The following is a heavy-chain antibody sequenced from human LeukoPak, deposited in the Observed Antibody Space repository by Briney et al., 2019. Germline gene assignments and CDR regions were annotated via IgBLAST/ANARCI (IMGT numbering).Heavy chain of an antibody. V-gene: IGHV1-2*06. CDR2: INPNSGGT. D-gene: IGHD6-13*01. CDR1: GYTFTGYY. Sequence: ASVKVSCKASGYTFTGYYMHWVRQAPGQGLEWMGRINPNSGGTNYAQKFQGRVTMTRDTSISTAYMELSRLRPDDTAVYYCAREEQLVRGGNWFDPWGQGTLVTVSS. CDR3: AREEQLVRGGNWFDP. J-gene: IGHJ5*02.